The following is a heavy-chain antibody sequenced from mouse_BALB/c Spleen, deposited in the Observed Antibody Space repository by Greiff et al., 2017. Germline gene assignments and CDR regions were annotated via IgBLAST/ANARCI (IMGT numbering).Heavy chain of an antibody. D-gene: IGHD2-10*02. CDR2: ISSGGSYT. CDR3: ARAYGNYGFPWFAY. CDR1: GFTFSSYA. J-gene: IGHJ3*01. Sequence: EVQRVESGGGLVKPGGSLKLSCAASGFTFSSYAMSWVRQSPEKRLEWVAEISSGGSYTYYPDTVTGRFTISRDNAKNTLYLEMSSLRSEDTAMYYCARAYGNYGFPWFAYWGQGTLVTVSA. V-gene: IGHV5-9-4*01.